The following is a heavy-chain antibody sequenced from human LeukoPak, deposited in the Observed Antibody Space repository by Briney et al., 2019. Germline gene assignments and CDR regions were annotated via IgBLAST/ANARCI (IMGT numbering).Heavy chain of an antibody. CDR3: AKDLTSLG. CDR2: ISSSGRTI. V-gene: IGHV3-48*03. CDR1: GFTFSAYE. D-gene: IGHD3-16*01. Sequence: PGGSLRLTCAASGFTFSAYEMNWVRQAPGKGLEWVSYISSSGRTIYYADSVKGRFTISRDNAKNSLYLQMNSLRAEDTAVYYCAKDLTSLGWGQGTLVTVSS. J-gene: IGHJ4*02.